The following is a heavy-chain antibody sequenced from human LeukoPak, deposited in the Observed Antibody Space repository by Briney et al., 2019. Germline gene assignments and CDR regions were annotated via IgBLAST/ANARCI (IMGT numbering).Heavy chain of an antibody. J-gene: IGHJ4*02. CDR3: ASFQYSSGWYSFDY. CDR2: IYYSGST. D-gene: IGHD6-19*01. V-gene: IGHV4-39*07. CDR1: GGSISSSSYY. Sequence: KPSQTLSLTCTVSGGSISSSSYYWGWIRQPPGKGLEWIGSIYYSGSTYYNPSLKSRVTISVDTSKNQFSLKLSSVTAADTAVYYCASFQYSSGWYSFDYWGQGTLVTVSS.